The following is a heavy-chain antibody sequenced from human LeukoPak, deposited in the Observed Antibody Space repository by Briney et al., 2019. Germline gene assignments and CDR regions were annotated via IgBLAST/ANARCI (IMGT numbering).Heavy chain of an antibody. CDR1: GGTFSSYA. V-gene: IGHV1-69*13. CDR3: ARTKPPSGYSSIWHTLHFDY. J-gene: IGHJ4*02. CDR2: IIPIFGTA. D-gene: IGHD6-13*01. Sequence: SVKVSCKASGGTFSSYAISWVRQAPGQGLEWMGGIIPIFGTANYAQRFQGRVTITADESTSTAYMELSSLRSEDTAVYYCARTKPPSGYSSIWHTLHFDYWGQGTLVTVSS.